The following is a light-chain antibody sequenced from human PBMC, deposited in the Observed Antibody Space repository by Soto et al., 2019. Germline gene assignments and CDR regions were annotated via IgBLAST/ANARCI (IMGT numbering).Light chain of an antibody. CDR3: QQYGDLPLT. Sequence: DIQMTQSPTSLSASVGDRVTITCQASYDIGKYLSWYQQKLGNAPKLLIYDATNLETGVPPRFSGSGSGTDFSFTITSLQPEDFATYYCQQYGDLPLTFGGRTKVEIK. J-gene: IGKJ4*01. CDR1: YDIGKY. V-gene: IGKV1-33*01. CDR2: DAT.